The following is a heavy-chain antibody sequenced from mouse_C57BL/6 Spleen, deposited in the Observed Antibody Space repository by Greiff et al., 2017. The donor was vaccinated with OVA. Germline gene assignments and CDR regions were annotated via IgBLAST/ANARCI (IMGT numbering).Heavy chain of an antibody. CDR1: GYTFTSYW. CDR2: IDPSDSYT. CDR3: ARSSTVVATGYWYFDV. J-gene: IGHJ1*03. Sequence: QQSCKASGYTFTSYWMHWVKQRPGQGLEWIGEIDPSDSYTNYNQKFKGKSTLTVDKSSSTAYMQLSSLTSEDSAVYYCARSSTVVATGYWYFDVWGTGTTVTVSS. V-gene: IGHV1-69*01. D-gene: IGHD1-1*01.